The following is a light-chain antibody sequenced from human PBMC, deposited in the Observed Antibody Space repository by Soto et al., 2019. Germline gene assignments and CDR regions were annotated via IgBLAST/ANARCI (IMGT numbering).Light chain of an antibody. CDR1: QSVGSY. CDR3: QQRTDWPRFT. J-gene: IGKJ3*01. Sequence: EIVLTQSPATLSLSPGERATLSCRASQSVGSYLAWYQQIPGRAPRLVIHDASNRATGIPARFSGSGSGPDFILTISSLEPEDFAVYYCQQRTDWPRFTFGPGTKVDIK. V-gene: IGKV3-11*01. CDR2: DAS.